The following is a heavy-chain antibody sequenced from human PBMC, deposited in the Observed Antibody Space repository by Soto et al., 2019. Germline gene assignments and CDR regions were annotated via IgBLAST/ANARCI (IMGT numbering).Heavy chain of an antibody. CDR1: VFTFDDYA. D-gene: IGHD1-7*01. CDR2: ISWNSGSI. J-gene: IGHJ6*02. CDR3: ATITGTTMDGMDV. Sequence: PVGSLRLSCASSVFTFDDYAMHCVRQSPGKGLEWVSGISWNSGSIGYADSVKGRFTISRDNAKNSLYLQMNSLRAEDTALYYCATITGTTMDGMDVWGQGTTVTVSS. V-gene: IGHV3-9*01.